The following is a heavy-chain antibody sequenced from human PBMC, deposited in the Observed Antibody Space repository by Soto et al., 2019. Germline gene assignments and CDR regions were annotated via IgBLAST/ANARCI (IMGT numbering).Heavy chain of an antibody. J-gene: IGHJ6*02. D-gene: IGHD2-2*01. CDR3: ARLQYCSSTSCSPNFYGMDV. Sequence: GGSLRLSCAASGFTFSSYWMHWVRQAPGKGLVWVSRINSDGSSTSYADSVKGRFTISRDNAKNTLYLQMNSLRAEDTAVYYCARLQYCSSTSCSPNFYGMDVWGQGTTVTVSS. V-gene: IGHV3-74*01. CDR1: GFTFSSYW. CDR2: INSDGSST.